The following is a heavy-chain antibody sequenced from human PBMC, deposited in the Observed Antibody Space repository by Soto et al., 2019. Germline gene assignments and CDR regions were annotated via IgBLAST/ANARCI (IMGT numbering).Heavy chain of an antibody. Sequence: QVQLQQWGAGLLKPSETLSLTCAVYGGSFSGYYWSWIRQPPGKGLEWIGEINHSGSTNYNPSLKSRVTISVDTSKNQFSLKLSSVTAADTAVYYCARGDTMVRGVISGQATTFDYWGQGTLVTVSS. V-gene: IGHV4-34*01. CDR2: INHSGST. CDR3: ARGDTMVRGVISGQATTFDY. J-gene: IGHJ4*02. D-gene: IGHD3-10*01. CDR1: GGSFSGYY.